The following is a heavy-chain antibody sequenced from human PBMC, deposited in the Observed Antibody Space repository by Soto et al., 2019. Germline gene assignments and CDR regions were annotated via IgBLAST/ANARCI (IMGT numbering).Heavy chain of an antibody. J-gene: IGHJ4*02. CDR2: ISSDGSNK. V-gene: IGHV3-30*18. CDR1: GFTFSSYG. CDR3: GKLGDYKPDDS. Sequence: PGGSLRLSCAASGFTFSSYGMHWVRQAPGKGLERVAVISSDGSNKYYADSVKGRFTISRDNSKNTLYLQMNSLRAEDTAVYYCGKLGDYKPDDSWGQGTLVTVSS. D-gene: IGHD4-4*01.